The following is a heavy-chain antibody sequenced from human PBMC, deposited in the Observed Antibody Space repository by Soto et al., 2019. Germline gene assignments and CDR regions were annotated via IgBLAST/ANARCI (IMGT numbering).Heavy chain of an antibody. J-gene: IGHJ4*02. D-gene: IGHD3-22*01. Sequence: SETLSLTCTVSGGSFNGYYWSWLRQPAGKGLESIGRMYTSGSTNYNPSLKSRVTMSIDTSENQFSLKLTSVTAADTAVYYCARGTLMDYYDSSGYYFDYWGQGTPVTVSS. CDR3: ARGTLMDYYDSSGYYFDY. CDR2: MYTSGST. V-gene: IGHV4-4*07. CDR1: GGSFNGYY.